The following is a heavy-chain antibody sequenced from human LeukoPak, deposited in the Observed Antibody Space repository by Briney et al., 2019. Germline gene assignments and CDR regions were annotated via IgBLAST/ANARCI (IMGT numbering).Heavy chain of an antibody. CDR1: GYTFTGYY. V-gene: IGHV1-2*02. Sequence: ASVKVSCKTSGYTFTGYYVHWVRQAPGQGLEWMGYINPDNGGTNYAQRFRGRVTMTRDTSISTAYMELSSLKSDDTAVYYCARDRVVVPAAFDYWGQGTLVTVSS. D-gene: IGHD2-2*01. CDR2: INPDNGGT. CDR3: ARDRVVVPAAFDY. J-gene: IGHJ4*02.